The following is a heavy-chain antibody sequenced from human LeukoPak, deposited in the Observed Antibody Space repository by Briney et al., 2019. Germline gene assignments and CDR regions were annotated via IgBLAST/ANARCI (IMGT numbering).Heavy chain of an antibody. J-gene: IGHJ4*02. V-gene: IGHV3-30*07. CDR3: ARDEEVGSPFDY. D-gene: IGHD1-26*01. CDR1: EFTFSHFA. Sequence: PGRSLRLSCAVSEFTFSHFAMHWVRQAPGKGLEWVAVVSSHGNDGYYADSVKGRFTISRDNSKNTLYLQMNSLRVEDTAVYYCARDEEVGSPFDYWGQGSLVTVSS. CDR2: VSSHGNDG.